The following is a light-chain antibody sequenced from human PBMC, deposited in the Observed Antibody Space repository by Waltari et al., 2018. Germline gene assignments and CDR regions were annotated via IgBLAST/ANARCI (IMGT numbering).Light chain of an antibody. V-gene: IGKV1-5*03. CDR1: QGVGRW. Sequence: DIQMNQSPSTLSASVGDRVTINCRVSQGVGRWLAWYQQKAGKAPRCLISKASNLESGVPARFSGSGSGTEFTLTISSLQPDDFATYYCQHYNSYSSWTFGQGTKVEIK. CDR2: KAS. J-gene: IGKJ1*01. CDR3: QHYNSYSSWT.